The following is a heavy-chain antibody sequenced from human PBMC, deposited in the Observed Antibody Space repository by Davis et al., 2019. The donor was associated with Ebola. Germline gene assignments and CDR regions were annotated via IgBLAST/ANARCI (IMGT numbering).Heavy chain of an antibody. CDR2: IRSSSGTI. V-gene: IGHV3-48*04. Sequence: GESLKISCAASGFTFSSYSMNWVRQAPGKGLEWVSYIRSSSGTIYYADSVKGRFTISRDNAKNSLYLQMNSLRAEDTAVYYCTDYYYYGMDVWGQGTTVTVSS. CDR1: GFTFSSYS. CDR3: TDYYYYGMDV. J-gene: IGHJ6*02.